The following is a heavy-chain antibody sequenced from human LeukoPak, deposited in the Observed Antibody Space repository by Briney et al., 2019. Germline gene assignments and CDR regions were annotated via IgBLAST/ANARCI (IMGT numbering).Heavy chain of an antibody. CDR3: TRGSIAYYYMDV. Sequence: PSETLSLTCTVSGGSISSSSYYWGWIRQPAGKGLEWIGSIYYSGSTYYNPSLKSRVTISVDTSKNQFSLKLSSVTAADTAVYYCTRGSIAYYYMDVWGKGTTVTISS. J-gene: IGHJ6*03. CDR2: IYYSGST. V-gene: IGHV4-39*07. D-gene: IGHD3-22*01. CDR1: GGSISSSSYY.